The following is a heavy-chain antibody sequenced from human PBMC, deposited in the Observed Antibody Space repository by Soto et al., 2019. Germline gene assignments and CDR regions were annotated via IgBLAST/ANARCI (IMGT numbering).Heavy chain of an antibody. J-gene: IGHJ6*02. CDR1: GVSSGNYK. CDR2: IDDGGST. CDR3: VRQGFGNLHGLVDV. D-gene: IGHD3-10*01. V-gene: IGHV4-59*08. Sequence: QVQLQESGPGLVNPSETLSLTCTVSGVSSGNYKWSWIRQSPGKGLEWIGYIDDGGSTSYNPPLRSRVTMSVDTSTRPFSLNLRSVTAADTAVYYCVRQGFGNLHGLVDVWGQGTTVTVSS.